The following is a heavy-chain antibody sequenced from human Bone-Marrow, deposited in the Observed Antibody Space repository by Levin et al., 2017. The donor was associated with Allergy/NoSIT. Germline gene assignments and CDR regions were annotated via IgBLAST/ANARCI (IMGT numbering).Heavy chain of an antibody. CDR3: ARGDYAYWFDP. Sequence: SETLSLTCAMSGGAITSYYWNWIRQPPGKGLEWIGSLSYSGSTNYNPSLKSRVTFSVDTSKNQFSLRLTSVTAADTAVYYCARGDYAYWFDPWGPGTLVPVSS. CDR1: GGAITSYY. CDR2: LSYSGST. V-gene: IGHV4-59*01. J-gene: IGHJ5*02. D-gene: IGHD4-17*01.